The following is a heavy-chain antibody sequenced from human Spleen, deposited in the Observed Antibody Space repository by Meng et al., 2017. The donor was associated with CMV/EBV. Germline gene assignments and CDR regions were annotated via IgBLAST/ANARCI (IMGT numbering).Heavy chain of an antibody. D-gene: IGHD4-17*01. V-gene: IGHV3-21*01. Sequence: GGSRRLSCVASGFTFSSYSMNWVRQAPGKGLEWVSSISSSSSYIYYADSVKGRFTISRDNAKNSLYLQMNSLRAEDTAVYYCARNLRDYGDLDVWGQGTTVTVSS. CDR2: ISSSSSYI. CDR1: GFTFSSYS. J-gene: IGHJ6*02. CDR3: ARNLRDYGDLDV.